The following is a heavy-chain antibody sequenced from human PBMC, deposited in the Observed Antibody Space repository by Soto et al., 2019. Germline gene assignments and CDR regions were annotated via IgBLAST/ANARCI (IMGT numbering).Heavy chain of an antibody. CDR3: AKEATSSSWYRDYYYGMDV. J-gene: IGHJ6*02. Sequence: GGSLRLSCAASGFTFSSYAMSWVRQAPGKGLEWVSAISGSGGSTYYADSVKGRFTISRDNSKNTLYLQMNSLRAEDTAVYYCAKEATSSSWYRDYYYGMDVWGQGTTVTVSS. CDR1: GFTFSSYA. CDR2: ISGSGGST. V-gene: IGHV3-23*01. D-gene: IGHD6-13*01.